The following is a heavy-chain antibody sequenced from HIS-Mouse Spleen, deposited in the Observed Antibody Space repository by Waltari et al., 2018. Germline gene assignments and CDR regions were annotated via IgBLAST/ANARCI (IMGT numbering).Heavy chain of an antibody. D-gene: IGHD6-13*01. J-gene: IGHJ2*01. CDR1: GGSNSSSSYY. CDR3: ARESPYSSSWYDWYFDL. CDR2: IYYSGST. V-gene: IGHV4-39*07. Sequence: QLQLQESGPGLVKPSETLSLTCTVSGGSNSSSSYYLGWIRQPPGRGLEWIGGIYYSGSTYDNPSLKSRVTISVDTSKNQFSLKLSSVTAADTAVYYCARESPYSSSWYDWYFDLWGRGTLVTVSS.